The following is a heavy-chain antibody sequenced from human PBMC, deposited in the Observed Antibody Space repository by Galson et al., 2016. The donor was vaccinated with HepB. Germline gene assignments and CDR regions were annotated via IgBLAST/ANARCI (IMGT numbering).Heavy chain of an antibody. Sequence: TLSLTCTVSGGSVSSGRHYWSWIRQPAGKGLEWIGRVYTSGSTTYNASLKSRVTMSLDTSKNQFSLKLTSVTAADTAVYYWARGVWKLRLLEWFLDSWGHGMLVTVSS. CDR2: VYTSGST. CDR3: ARGVWKLRLLEWFLDS. CDR1: GGSVSSGRHY. J-gene: IGHJ5*01. V-gene: IGHV4-61*02. D-gene: IGHD3-3*01.